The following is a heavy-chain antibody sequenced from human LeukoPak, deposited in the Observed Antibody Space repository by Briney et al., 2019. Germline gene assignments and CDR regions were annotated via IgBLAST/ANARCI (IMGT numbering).Heavy chain of an antibody. CDR1: GGSISTYY. J-gene: IGHJ3*02. CDR2: IYTSGST. D-gene: IGHD2-15*01. Sequence: PSETLSLTCTVSGGSISTYYWSWIRQPAGKGLEWIGRIYTSGSTNYNPSLKSRVAMSVDTSKNHFSLKLSSVTAADTAVYYCARHFDCSGGSCYRFDAFDIWGQGTMVIVSS. V-gene: IGHV4-4*07. CDR3: ARHFDCSGGSCYRFDAFDI.